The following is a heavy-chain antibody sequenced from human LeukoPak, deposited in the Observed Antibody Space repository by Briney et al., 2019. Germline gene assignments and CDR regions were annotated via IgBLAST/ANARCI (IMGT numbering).Heavy chain of an antibody. CDR1: GGSFSGYY. J-gene: IGHJ3*02. CDR3: ARNILDGYNWGAFDI. V-gene: IGHV4-34*01. CDR2: NNHSGTT. Sequence: SETLSLTCAVYGGSFSGYYWSWIRQPPGKGLEWIGENNHSGTTNYNPSLKSRVTISVDTSKNQFSLKLSSVTAADTAVCYCARNILDGYNWGAFDIWGQGTMVTVSS. D-gene: IGHD5-24*01.